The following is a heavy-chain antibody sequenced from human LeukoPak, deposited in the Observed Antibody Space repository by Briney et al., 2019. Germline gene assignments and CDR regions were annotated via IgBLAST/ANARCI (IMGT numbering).Heavy chain of an antibody. J-gene: IGHJ4*02. V-gene: IGHV4-61*01. CDR3: ARDYYRYFDY. Sequence: PSQTLSLTCTVSGGSISSGSYYWSWIRQPPGKGLEWIGYIYYSGSTNYNPSLKSRVTISVDTSKNQFSLKLSSVTAADTAVYYCARDYYRYFDYWGQGTLVTVSS. CDR1: GGSISSGSYY. D-gene: IGHD3-10*01. CDR2: IYYSGST.